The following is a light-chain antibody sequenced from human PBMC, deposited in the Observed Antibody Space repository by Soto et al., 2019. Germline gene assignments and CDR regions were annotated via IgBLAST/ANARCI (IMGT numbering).Light chain of an antibody. CDR3: QQRSDWPT. J-gene: IGKJ3*01. CDR1: QSVSRY. CDR2: DAS. Sequence: EIVLTQSPATLSLSPGERATLSCRACQSVSRYLAWYQHKPGQAPRLLIYDASNRATGIPARFSGSGSGTDFTLTISSLEPEDFAVYYCQQRSDWPTFGPGTTVDIK. V-gene: IGKV3-11*01.